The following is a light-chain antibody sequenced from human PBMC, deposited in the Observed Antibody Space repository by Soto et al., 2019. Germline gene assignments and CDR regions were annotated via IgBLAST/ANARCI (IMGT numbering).Light chain of an antibody. CDR3: QHYNSYSEA. Sequence: DIQMTQSPSTLSGSVGDRVTITGRASQTISSWLAWYQQKPGKAPRLLIYKASTLKSGVPSRFSGSGSGTESTLTISSLQPDDFATYYCQHYNSYSEAFGQGTKVDIK. J-gene: IGKJ1*01. CDR1: QTISSW. V-gene: IGKV1-5*03. CDR2: KAS.